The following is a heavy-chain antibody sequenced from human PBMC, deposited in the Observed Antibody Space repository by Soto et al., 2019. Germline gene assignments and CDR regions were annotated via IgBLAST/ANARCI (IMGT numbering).Heavy chain of an antibody. J-gene: IGHJ6*02. CDR3: ARVAPTNYDFWSGYPGNYYYYGMDV. V-gene: IGHV1-18*01. Sequence: GASVKVSCKASGYTFTSYGISWVRQAPGQGLERMGWISAYNGNTNYAQKLQGRVTMTTDTSTSTAYMELRSLRSDDTAVYYCARVAPTNYDFWSGYPGNYYYYGMDVWGQGTTVTVSS. D-gene: IGHD3-3*01. CDR2: ISAYNGNT. CDR1: GYTFTSYG.